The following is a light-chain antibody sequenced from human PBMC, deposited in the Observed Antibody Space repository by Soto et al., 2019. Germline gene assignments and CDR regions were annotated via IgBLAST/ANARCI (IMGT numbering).Light chain of an antibody. Sequence: IVMTQSPATLSVSPGERATLSFSASQSVSSNLAWYQQKPGQAPRLLIYGASTRATDIPARFSGSGSGTAFTLTISSQQSEDFAVYYCQKYNNWPRTFVQGTKLEIK. CDR3: QKYNNWPRT. V-gene: IGKV3-15*01. CDR1: QSVSSN. CDR2: GAS. J-gene: IGKJ2*01.